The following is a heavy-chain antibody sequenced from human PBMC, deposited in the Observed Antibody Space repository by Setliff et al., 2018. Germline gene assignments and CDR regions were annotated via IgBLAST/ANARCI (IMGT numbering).Heavy chain of an antibody. V-gene: IGHV3-15*01. D-gene: IGHD3-3*01. CDR2: IKSKTDGGTT. Sequence: GGSLRLSCAASGFTFSNAWLSWVRQAPGKGLEWVGRIKSKTDGGTTDYAAPVKGRFTISRDDSKNTLYLQMNSLKTEDTAVYYCTTDPGSYNFWSGYPYYYYYMDVWGKGTTVTVSS. CDR1: GFTFSNAW. CDR3: TTDPGSYNFWSGYPYYYYYMDV. J-gene: IGHJ6*03.